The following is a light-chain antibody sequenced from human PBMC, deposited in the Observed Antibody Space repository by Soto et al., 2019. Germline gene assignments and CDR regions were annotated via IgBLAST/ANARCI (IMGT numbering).Light chain of an antibody. J-gene: IGKJ4*01. Sequence: DLQMTQSPSSLSASVGDRVIITCRAGQDVGGNLGWFQQKTGKAPERLIYAASTLESGVPSRCSGSGSGTEFTLTISSLQPEDFATYYGKQHICYPLTFGGGTKVVI. V-gene: IGKV1-17*01. CDR2: AAS. CDR3: KQHICYPLT. CDR1: QDVGGN.